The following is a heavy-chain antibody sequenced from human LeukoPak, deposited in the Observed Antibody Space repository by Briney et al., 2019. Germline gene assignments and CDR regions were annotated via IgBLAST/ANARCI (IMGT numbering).Heavy chain of an antibody. D-gene: IGHD3-9*01. CDR1: GYSFTSYW. CDR3: ASAPYYDILTGHYLPTDY. Sequence: LGESLKISCKGSGYSFTSYWIGWVRQMPGKGLEWMGIIYPGDSDTRYSPSFQGQVTISADKSISTAYLQWSSLKASDTAMYYCASAPYYDILTGHYLPTDYWGQGTLVTVSS. CDR2: IYPGDSDT. J-gene: IGHJ4*02. V-gene: IGHV5-51*01.